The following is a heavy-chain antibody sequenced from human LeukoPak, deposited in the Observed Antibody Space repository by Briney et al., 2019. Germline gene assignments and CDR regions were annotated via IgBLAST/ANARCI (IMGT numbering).Heavy chain of an antibody. CDR1: GFTFSSYG. V-gene: IGHV3-33*08. CDR3: ARTDYYTSGTYRYYFDY. Sequence: GGSLRLSCAASGFTFSSYGMHWVRQAPGKGLEWVAFIRYDGSNKYYADSVKGRFTISRDNSKNTLYLQMNSLRAEDTAVYYCARTDYYTSGTYRYYFDYWGQGTLVTVSS. J-gene: IGHJ4*02. CDR2: IRYDGSNK. D-gene: IGHD3-10*01.